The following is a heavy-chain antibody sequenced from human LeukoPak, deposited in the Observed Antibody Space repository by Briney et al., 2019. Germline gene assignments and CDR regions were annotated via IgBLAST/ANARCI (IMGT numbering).Heavy chain of an antibody. CDR3: ARDSGSSTHDP. D-gene: IGHD2-2*01. Sequence: SETLSLTCTVSGGSISSYYWSWIRQPPGKGLEWIGYIYYSGSTYYNPSLKSRVTISVDTSKNQFSLKLSSVTAADTAVYYCARDSGSSTHDPWGQGTLVTVSS. CDR2: IYYSGST. V-gene: IGHV4-59*12. CDR1: GGSISSYY. J-gene: IGHJ5*02.